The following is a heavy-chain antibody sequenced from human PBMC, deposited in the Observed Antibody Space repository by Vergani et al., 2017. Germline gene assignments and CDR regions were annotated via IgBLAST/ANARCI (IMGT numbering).Heavy chain of an antibody. Sequence: EVQLVESGGGLAQPGGSLRLSCAASGFTFSSYWMPWVRQAPGKGLVWVSRINSDGSSTSYADSVKGRFTISRDNAKNTLYLQMNSLRAEDTAVYYCARERWGSGWFHAFDIWGQGTMVTVSS. CDR1: GFTFSSYW. CDR3: ARERWGSGWFHAFDI. V-gene: IGHV3-74*01. D-gene: IGHD6-19*01. CDR2: INSDGSST. J-gene: IGHJ3*02.